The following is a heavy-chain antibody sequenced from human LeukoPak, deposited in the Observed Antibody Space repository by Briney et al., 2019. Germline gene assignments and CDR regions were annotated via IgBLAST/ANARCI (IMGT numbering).Heavy chain of an antibody. CDR1: GFTFSSYA. J-gene: IGHJ4*02. V-gene: IGHV3-30-3*01. CDR3: AREASGSYSSPFDY. Sequence: GRSLRLSCAASGFTFSSYAMHWVRQAPGKGLEWVAVISYDGSNKYYADSVKGRFTISRDNSKNTLYLQMNSLRAEDTAVYYCAREASGSYSSPFDYWGQGTLVTVSS. CDR2: ISYDGSNK. D-gene: IGHD1-26*01.